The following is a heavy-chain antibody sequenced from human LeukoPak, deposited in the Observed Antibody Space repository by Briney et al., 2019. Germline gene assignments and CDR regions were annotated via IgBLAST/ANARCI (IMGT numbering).Heavy chain of an antibody. CDR3: ARVRAARTGFDY. CDR2: ISSDGSII. Sequence: PGGSLRLSCAASGFAFSSYTMVWVRQAPGKGLVWVSRISSDGSIINYADSVKGRFTISRDNAKNTLYLQMNSLRAEDTAVYYCARVRAARTGFDYWGQGTLVTVSS. V-gene: IGHV3-74*01. D-gene: IGHD6-6*01. CDR1: GFAFSSYT. J-gene: IGHJ4*02.